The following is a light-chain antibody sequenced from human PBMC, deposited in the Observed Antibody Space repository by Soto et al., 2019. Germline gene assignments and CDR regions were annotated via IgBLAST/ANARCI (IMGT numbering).Light chain of an antibody. Sequence: IQMTQSPSSLSASVGDRVTITCRASQGISTWLAWYQQKPEKAPKTLIFDASTLQSGVPSRFSGSGSGTEFTLTISSLQPDDFATYYCQQYNSYSLTFGQGTKVDIK. J-gene: IGKJ1*01. CDR1: QGISTW. V-gene: IGKV1D-16*01. CDR3: QQYNSYSLT. CDR2: DAS.